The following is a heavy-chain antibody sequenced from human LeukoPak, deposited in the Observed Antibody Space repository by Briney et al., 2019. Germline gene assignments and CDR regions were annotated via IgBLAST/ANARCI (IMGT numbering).Heavy chain of an antibody. J-gene: IGHJ4*02. CDR2: INHNGST. V-gene: IGHV4-34*01. CDR3: ARFPGYSSSHHDY. Sequence: SETLSLTCAVYGGSFSGYYWSWIRQPPGKGLEWIGEINHNGSTNYNPSLKSRVTISVDTSKNQFSLKLSSVTAADTAVYYCARFPGYSSSHHDYWGQGTLVTVSS. CDR1: GGSFSGYY. D-gene: IGHD6-13*01.